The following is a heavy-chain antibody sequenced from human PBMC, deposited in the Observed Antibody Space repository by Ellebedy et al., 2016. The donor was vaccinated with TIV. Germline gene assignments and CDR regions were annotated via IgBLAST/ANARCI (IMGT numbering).Heavy chain of an antibody. CDR3: ARGRYYYESYFLL. CDR1: GGAFSNYG. D-gene: IGHD3-22*01. Sequence: ASVKVSCKASGGAFSNYGIIWVRQSPGQGLEWMGRITGMFGTANYAQKFQGRVTITADESTSSAYMELSSLRSEDTAVYYCARGRYYYESYFLLWGQGTLVTVSS. V-gene: IGHV1-69*13. J-gene: IGHJ4*02. CDR2: ITGMFGTA.